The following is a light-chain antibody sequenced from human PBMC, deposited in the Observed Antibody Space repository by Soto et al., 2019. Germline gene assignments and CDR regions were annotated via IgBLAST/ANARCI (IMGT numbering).Light chain of an antibody. CDR3: SSHNPIGTLQI. CDR1: SSDVGGYNY. V-gene: IGLV2-14*01. Sequence: QSVLTQPASVSGSPGQSITISCTGTSSDVGGYNYVSWYQQHPGKAPKLMIYEVSTRTSGVSNRFSGSKSGNTASLTISGLQAEDEADYYCSSHNPIGTLQIFGPGTKLTVL. CDR2: EVS. J-gene: IGLJ1*01.